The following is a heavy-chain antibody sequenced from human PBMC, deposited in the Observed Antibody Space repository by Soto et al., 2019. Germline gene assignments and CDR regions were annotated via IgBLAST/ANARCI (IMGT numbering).Heavy chain of an antibody. CDR2: INAANGNT. CDR3: ASPSYGSGNFY. CDR1: GYTFSNYL. D-gene: IGHD3-10*01. Sequence: QVQLVQSGAEVKKPGASVKVSCKASGYTFSNYLLHWVRQAPGQRLEWMGWINAANGNTKNSQKFQGRVTLTRDTSASTAYMELSGLRSEDTAVYYCASPSYGSGNFYWGQGTLVTVSS. V-gene: IGHV1-3*01. J-gene: IGHJ4*02.